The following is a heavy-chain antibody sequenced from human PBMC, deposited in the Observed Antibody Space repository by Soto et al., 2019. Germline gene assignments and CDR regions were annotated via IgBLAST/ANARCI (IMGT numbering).Heavy chain of an antibody. J-gene: IGHJ5*02. CDR2: IWYDGSNK. D-gene: IGHD3-3*01. CDR1: GFTFSSYG. Sequence: QVQLVESGGGVVQPGRSLRLSCAASGFTFSSYGMHWVRQAPGKGLEWVAVIWYDGSNKYYADSVKGRFTISRDNSKNTLYLQMNSLRAEDTAVYYCARDRGSGSHYDFWSGSVVVSLNNWFDPWGQGTLVTVSS. CDR3: ARDRGSGSHYDFWSGSVVVSLNNWFDP. V-gene: IGHV3-33*01.